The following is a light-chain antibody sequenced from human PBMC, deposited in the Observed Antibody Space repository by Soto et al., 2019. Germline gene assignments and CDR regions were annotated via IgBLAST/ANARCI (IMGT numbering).Light chain of an antibody. CDR1: QSISSG. CDR2: RAS. CDR3: QHYNSFPPT. V-gene: IGKV1-5*03. J-gene: IGKJ2*01. Sequence: DIQMTQSPSTLSATVGDRVTITCRASQSISSGLAWYQQKPGRAPKLLIYRASSLESGVPSRFSGSGSGTEFSLPIGSLQPDDFAMYYCQHYNSFPPTFGRGTKLEIK.